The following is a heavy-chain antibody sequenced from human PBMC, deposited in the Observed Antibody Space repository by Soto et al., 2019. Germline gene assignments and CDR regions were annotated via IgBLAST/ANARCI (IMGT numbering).Heavy chain of an antibody. V-gene: IGHV3-23*01. Sequence: PGWSLTLSCASSVFTVSTYAMRWIRQSPGKGLEWVSAISGSGGSTDYADSVKGRFTISRDNAKNTLYLQMNSMRAEDTAVYYCAKISTGYCSGGSCYRNWFDPWGQGTLVTVS. CDR1: VFTVSTYA. J-gene: IGHJ5*02. D-gene: IGHD2-15*01. CDR3: AKISTGYCSGGSCYRNWFDP. CDR2: ISGSGGST.